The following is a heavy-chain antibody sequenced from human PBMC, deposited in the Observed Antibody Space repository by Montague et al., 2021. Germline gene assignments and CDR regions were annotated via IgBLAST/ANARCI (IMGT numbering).Heavy chain of an antibody. D-gene: IGHD3-10*01. V-gene: IGHV4-59*08. CDR2: MFYGGAT. J-gene: IGHJ5*02. Sequence: SETLSLTCTVSSGSIFHAHWSWVRQSPGKGLEWLASMFYGGATSNNPSPKSRVTMSIATSTIQFSLKLSFVTAADTAVSYCAKHDYFVSGTSYKGFDPWGQGILVTVSS. CDR1: SGSIFHAH. CDR3: AKHDYFVSGTSYKGFDP.